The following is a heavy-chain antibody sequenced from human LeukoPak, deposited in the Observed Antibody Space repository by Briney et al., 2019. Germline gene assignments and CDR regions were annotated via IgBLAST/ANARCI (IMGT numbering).Heavy chain of an antibody. J-gene: IGHJ6*02. V-gene: IGHV3-30*18. D-gene: IGHD3-22*01. CDR3: AKDIKWLLYYYGMDV. Sequence: GGSLRLSCAASGFTFSSYSMNWVRQAPGKGLEWVAVISYDGSNKYYADSVKGRFTISRDNSKNTLYLHMNSLRSEDTAMYYCAKDIKWLLYYYGMDVWGQGTTVTVSS. CDR1: GFTFSSYS. CDR2: ISYDGSNK.